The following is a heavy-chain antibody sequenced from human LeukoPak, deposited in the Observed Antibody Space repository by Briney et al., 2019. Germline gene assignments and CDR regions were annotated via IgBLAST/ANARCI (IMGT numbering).Heavy chain of an antibody. CDR2: ISWNSGSI. D-gene: IGHD6-19*01. V-gene: IGHV3-9*01. CDR1: GIIFNNYA. J-gene: IGHJ4*02. CDR3: AKDNRRHYTSGPNPDSLH. Sequence: GGSLRLTCAGSGIIFNNYAMHWVRQPPGKGLEWVSGISWNSGSIDYADSVKGRFTISRDNAKNSLYLQMNSLRVEDTAFYYCAKDNRRHYTSGPNPDSLHWGQGALVTVSS.